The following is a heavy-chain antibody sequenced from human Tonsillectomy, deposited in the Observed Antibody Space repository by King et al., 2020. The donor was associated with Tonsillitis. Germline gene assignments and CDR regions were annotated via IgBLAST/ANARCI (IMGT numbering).Heavy chain of an antibody. CDR2: IAWDDDK. CDR1: GFSLSSSGMC. CDR3: AQPPRGVESFRH. Sequence: VTLKESGPALVKPTQTLTLTCTFSGFSLSSSGMCVSWIRQPPGKALEWLAHIAWDDDKYYSTSLKTRLAISKDTSKNQVVLTMANMDPVDTATYYCAQPPRGVESFRHWGPGTLVTVSS. V-gene: IGHV2-70*11. D-gene: IGHD3-10*01. J-gene: IGHJ1*01.